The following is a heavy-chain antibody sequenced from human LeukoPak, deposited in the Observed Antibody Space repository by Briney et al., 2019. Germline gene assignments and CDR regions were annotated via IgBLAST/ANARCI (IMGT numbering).Heavy chain of an antibody. Sequence: PGGSLRLSCAASGFTFSTYWMSWVRQAPGKGLEWVANIKPDGSEKYYVDSVRGRFTISRDNARDSAKNSLYLQMNSLRAEDTAVYYCAKMSGVTPSPFFDYWGQGTLVTVSS. CDR2: IKPDGSEK. D-gene: IGHD2-15*01. V-gene: IGHV3-7*01. CDR3: AKMSGVTPSPFFDY. CDR1: GFTFSTYW. J-gene: IGHJ4*02.